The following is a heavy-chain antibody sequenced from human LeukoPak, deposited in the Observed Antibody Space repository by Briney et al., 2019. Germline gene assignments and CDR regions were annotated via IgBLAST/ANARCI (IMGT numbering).Heavy chain of an antibody. J-gene: IGHJ4*02. D-gene: IGHD2-15*01. CDR2: IYYSGST. Sequence: SETLSLTCTVSGGSISSSSYYWGWIRQPPGKGLEWIGSIYYSGSTYYNPSLKSRVTISVDTSKNQFSLKLSSVTAADTAVYYCASRYFSDRDLWGQGTLVTVSS. CDR3: ASRYFSDRDL. V-gene: IGHV4-39*07. CDR1: GGSISSSSYY.